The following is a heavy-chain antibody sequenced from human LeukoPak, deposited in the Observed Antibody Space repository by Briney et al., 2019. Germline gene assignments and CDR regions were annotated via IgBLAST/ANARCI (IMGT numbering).Heavy chain of an antibody. V-gene: IGHV1-2*02. J-gene: IGHJ4*02. CDR3: ARRRDYYDSSGYYYEYYYFDY. CDR2: INPNSGGT. CDR1: GCTFTGYY. D-gene: IGHD3-22*01. Sequence: ASVKVSCKASGCTFTGYYMHWVRQAPGQGLEWMGWINPNSGGTNYAQKFQGRVTMTRDTSISTAYMELSRLRSDDTAVYYCARRRDYYDSSGYYYEYYYFDYWGQGTLVTVSS.